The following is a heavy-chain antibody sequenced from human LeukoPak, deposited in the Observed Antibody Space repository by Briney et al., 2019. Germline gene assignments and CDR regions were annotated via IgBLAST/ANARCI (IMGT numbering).Heavy chain of an antibody. Sequence: GGSLSLTCAASGFTFSDYYRSWIRQAPGKGLEWVSYISSSSSYTNYADSVKGRFTISRDNAKNSLSLQMNGLRAEDTAVYYCARARGMDDYGDFRIKWGQGNLVTVSS. CDR3: ARARGMDDYGDFRIK. J-gene: IGHJ4*02. D-gene: IGHD4-17*01. CDR1: GFTFSDYY. V-gene: IGHV3-11*06. CDR2: ISSSSSYT.